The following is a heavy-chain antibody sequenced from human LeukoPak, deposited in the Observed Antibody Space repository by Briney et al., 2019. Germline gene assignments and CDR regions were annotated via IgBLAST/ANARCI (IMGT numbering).Heavy chain of an antibody. Sequence: ASVKVSCKASGGTFSSYAISWVRQAPGQGLEWMGGIIAIFGTANYAQKFQGRVTITTDESTSTAYMGLSSLRSEDTAVYYCATQSITIFGVVINSWFDSCGQGSLVTVSS. D-gene: IGHD3-3*01. CDR1: GGTFSSYA. J-gene: IGHJ5*01. CDR2: IIAIFGTA. CDR3: ATQSITIFGVVINSWFDS. V-gene: IGHV1-69*05.